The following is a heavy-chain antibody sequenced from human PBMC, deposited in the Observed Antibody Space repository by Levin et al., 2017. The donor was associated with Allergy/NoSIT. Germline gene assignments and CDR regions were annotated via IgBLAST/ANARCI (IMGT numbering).Heavy chain of an antibody. D-gene: IGHD2-2*01. CDR1: GFTFSNYW. CDR3: ARGGCSSTSCLDS. CDR2: INSDGSNT. V-gene: IGHV3-74*01. Sequence: GGSLRLSCAASGFTFSNYWMHWVRQAPGKVLVWVSHINSDGSNTNYADSVKGLFTISRDNAKNTLYLQMNSLRGEGTAVYYCARGGCSSTSCLDSWGQGTLVTVAP. J-gene: IGHJ5*01.